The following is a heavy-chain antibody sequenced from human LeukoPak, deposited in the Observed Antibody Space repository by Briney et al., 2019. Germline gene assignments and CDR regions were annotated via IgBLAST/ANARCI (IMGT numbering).Heavy chain of an antibody. CDR3: ATRPQGEPFGNY. J-gene: IGHJ4*02. D-gene: IGHD1-14*01. CDR2: ISGSGGST. V-gene: IGHV3-23*01. Sequence: GGSLRLSCAASGFTFSSYAMSWVRQAPGKGLEWVSAISGSGGSTYYADSVKGRFTISRDNSKNTLYLQMNSLRAEDTAVYYCATRPQGEPFGNYWGQGTLVTVSS. CDR1: GFTFSSYA.